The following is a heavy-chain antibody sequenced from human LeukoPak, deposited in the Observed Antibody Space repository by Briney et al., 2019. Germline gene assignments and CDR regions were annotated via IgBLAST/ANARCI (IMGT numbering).Heavy chain of an antibody. D-gene: IGHD3-9*01. Sequence: GGSLRLSCAASGFTFSSYGMHWVRQAPGKGLEWVAFIRYDGSNKYYADSVKGRFTISRDNSKNTLYLQMNSLRAEDTAVYYCAKGHSDYDILTGSSLDYWGQGTLVTVSS. J-gene: IGHJ4*02. CDR1: GFTFSSYG. V-gene: IGHV3-30*02. CDR3: AKGHSDYDILTGSSLDY. CDR2: IRYDGSNK.